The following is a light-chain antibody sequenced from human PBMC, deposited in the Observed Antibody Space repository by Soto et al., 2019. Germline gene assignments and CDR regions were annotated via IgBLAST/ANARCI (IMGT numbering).Light chain of an antibody. Sequence: EIVMTQSPATLSVSPGERATLSCRASQSVSSNLAWYQQKPGQEPRLLIYGEATRATGIPARFSGSGSGTEFTLTISSLQAEDFAVYYYHQYNNWPPETFGQGTKVEIK. J-gene: IGKJ1*01. CDR1: QSVSSN. CDR3: HQYNNWPPET. V-gene: IGKV3-15*01. CDR2: GEA.